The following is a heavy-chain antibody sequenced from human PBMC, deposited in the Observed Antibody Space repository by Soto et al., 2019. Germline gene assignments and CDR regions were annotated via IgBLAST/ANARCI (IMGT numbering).Heavy chain of an antibody. V-gene: IGHV3-33*01. D-gene: IGHD3-16*02. Sequence: QVQLVESGGGVVQPGRSLRLSCAASGFTFSSYGMHWVRQAPGKGLEWVAVIWYDGSNKYYADSVKGRFTISRDNSKNSLYLQMNSRRAEDTAVYYCARNRFLMDVWGQGTTVTVSS. J-gene: IGHJ6*02. CDR1: GFTFSSYG. CDR2: IWYDGSNK. CDR3: ARNRFLMDV.